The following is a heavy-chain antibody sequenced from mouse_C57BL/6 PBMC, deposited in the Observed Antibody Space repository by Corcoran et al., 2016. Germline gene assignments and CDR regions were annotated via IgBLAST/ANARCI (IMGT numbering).Heavy chain of an antibody. CDR2: IYPGSGNT. CDR1: VYTFTDYY. CDR3: ARRDWAY. J-gene: IGHJ3*01. Sequence: QVQLKQSGAELVRPGASVKLSCKASVYTFTDYYINWVKQRPGQGLEWIARIYPGSGNTYYNEKFKGKATLTAEQSSSTAYMQLSSLTSEDSAVYFCARRDWAYWVQGTLVTVSA. V-gene: IGHV1-76*01.